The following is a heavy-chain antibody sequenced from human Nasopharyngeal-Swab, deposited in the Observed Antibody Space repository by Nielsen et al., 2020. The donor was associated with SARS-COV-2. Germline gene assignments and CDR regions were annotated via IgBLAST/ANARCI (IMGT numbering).Heavy chain of an antibody. J-gene: IGHJ6*02. V-gene: IGHV3-48*04. D-gene: IGHD3-3*01. CDR1: GFTFSTYS. CDR3: TRGSRYYPDYYFGMDV. Sequence: GGSLRLSCAASGFTFSTYSMNWIRQAPGKGLEWIASIRSDSSSSYYADSVKGRFTVSRDNAQKSLYLQINSLRAEDTAVYYCTRGSRYYPDYYFGMDVWGQGTTVTVSS. CDR2: IRSDSSSS.